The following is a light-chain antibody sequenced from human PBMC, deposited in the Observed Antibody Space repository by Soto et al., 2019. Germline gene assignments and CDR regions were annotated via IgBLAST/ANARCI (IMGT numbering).Light chain of an antibody. CDR3: TSYAGSNNFCV. V-gene: IGLV2-8*01. J-gene: IGLJ1*01. CDR1: SSDVGGYNY. Sequence: QSVLTQPPSASGSPGQSVTISCTGTSSDVGGYNYVSWYQQHPGKAPKLMIYEVSERPSGVPDRFSGSKSGNTASLTVSGLQAEDEGDYYCTSYAGSNNFCVFGTGTKLTVL. CDR2: EVS.